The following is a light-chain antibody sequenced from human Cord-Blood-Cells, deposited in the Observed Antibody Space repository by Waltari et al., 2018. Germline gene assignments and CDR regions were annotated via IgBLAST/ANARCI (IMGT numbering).Light chain of an antibody. V-gene: IGLV3-21*04. CDR2: YDR. CDR3: QVWDSSSDHSVV. J-gene: IGLJ2*01. CDR1: NIGRKS. Sequence: SYVLTQPPSVSVAPGKTARITCGGNNIGRKSVHGYQQKPGQAPVLVIYYDRDRPSGIPERFSGSNSGNTATLTISRVEAGDEADYYCQVWDSSSDHSVVFGGGTKLTVL.